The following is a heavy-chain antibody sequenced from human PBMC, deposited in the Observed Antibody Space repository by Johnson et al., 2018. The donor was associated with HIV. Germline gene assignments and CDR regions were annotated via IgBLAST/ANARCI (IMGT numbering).Heavy chain of an antibody. V-gene: IGHV3-30*19. CDR2: ISYDGSNK. J-gene: IGHJ3*01. CDR1: GFTFSSYG. Sequence: QVQLVESGGGVVQPGRSLRLSCAASGFTFSSYGMHWVRQAPGKGLEWVAVISYDGSNKYYADSVKGRFTISRDNSRSTVYLHMINLRAEDTAVYFCAKYDRFAFDVWGQGTMVTVSS. CDR3: AKYDRFAFDV. D-gene: IGHD3-16*01.